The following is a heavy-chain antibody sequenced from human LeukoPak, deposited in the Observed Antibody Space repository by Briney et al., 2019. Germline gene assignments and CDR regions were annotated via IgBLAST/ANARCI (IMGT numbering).Heavy chain of an antibody. D-gene: IGHD5-18*01. CDR1: GFTFSSYA. CDR3: AKKRGMQLWQYYFDY. CDR2: ISGSGGNT. J-gene: IGHJ4*02. Sequence: GASLRLSCAASGFTFSSYAMSWVRRASGKGLEWVSAISGSGGNTYYADSVKGRFTISRDNSKNTLYLQMNSLRAEDTAIYYCAKKRGMQLWQYYFDYWGQGTLVTVSS. V-gene: IGHV3-23*01.